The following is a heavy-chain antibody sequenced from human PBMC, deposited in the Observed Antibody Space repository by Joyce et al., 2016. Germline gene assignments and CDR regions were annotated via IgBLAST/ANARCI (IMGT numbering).Heavy chain of an antibody. V-gene: IGHV1-2*06. CDR2: IDPTSGGT. CDR3: ATSGPEGYAFDI. Sequence: QLVQSGAEMKKPGASVKVSCSVSGYTFTGYYIHWVRQAPGQGLEWMGRIDPTSGGTKCSQKFQCRVTMTGDTSITTVYMQLNRLTSDDTAVYFCATSGPEGYAFDIWGQGTLVIVSS. CDR1: GYTFTGYY. J-gene: IGHJ3*02.